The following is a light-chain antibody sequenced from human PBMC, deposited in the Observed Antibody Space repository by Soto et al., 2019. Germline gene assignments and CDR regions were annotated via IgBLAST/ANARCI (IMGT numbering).Light chain of an antibody. Sequence: AIQMTQSPSSLSASVGDRVTITCRASQGIRNDLGWYQQKPGKAPKLLIYAASSLQSGVPSRFSGSVSDTDFTLTISSLQPEDFATYYCLQDYNYPPTFGGGTKVEIK. V-gene: IGKV1-6*01. CDR3: LQDYNYPPT. CDR2: AAS. J-gene: IGKJ4*01. CDR1: QGIRND.